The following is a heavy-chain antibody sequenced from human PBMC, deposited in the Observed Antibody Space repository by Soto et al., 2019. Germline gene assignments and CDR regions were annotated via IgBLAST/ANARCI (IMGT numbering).Heavy chain of an antibody. D-gene: IGHD6-19*01. Sequence: QVQMVESGGGVVQPGRSLRLSCAASGFSFGSYGMHWVRQAPGKGLEWAATISYDGGNKYYADSVKGRYTISRDNSKNTLYLQMNSLRPEDTAVYYCAKEYMRSSAIFDYCGQGTLVSVSS. J-gene: IGHJ4*02. CDR2: ISYDGGNK. CDR1: GFSFGSYG. V-gene: IGHV3-30*18. CDR3: AKEYMRSSAIFDY.